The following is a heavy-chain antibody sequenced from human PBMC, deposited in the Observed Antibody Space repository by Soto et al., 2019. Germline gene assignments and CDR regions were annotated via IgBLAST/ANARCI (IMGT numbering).Heavy chain of an antibody. CDR2: IYYSGST. CDR3: AREANIVLVPAAMVENYGMDV. V-gene: IGHV4-61*01. Sequence: QVQLQESGPGLVKPSETLSLTCTVSGGSVSSGSYYWSWIRQPPGKGLEWIGYIYYSGSTNYNPSLXXXVPISGDTSKXXFXLXXSSVTAADTAVYYCAREANIVLVPAAMVENYGMDVWGQGTTVTVSS. J-gene: IGHJ6*02. D-gene: IGHD2-2*01. CDR1: GGSVSSGSYY.